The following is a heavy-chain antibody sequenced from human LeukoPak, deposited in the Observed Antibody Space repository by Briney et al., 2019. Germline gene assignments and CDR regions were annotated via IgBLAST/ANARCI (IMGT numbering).Heavy chain of an antibody. D-gene: IGHD1-7*01. V-gene: IGHV3-30*18. J-gene: IGHJ4*02. Sequence: GRSLRLSCAASGFIFSSFGLHRVRQAPGKGLEWVAIISYDGTNTYYADSVKGRFTISRDNSKNTLYLQMNSLRTEDSAVYYCAKTIARWGGTSGDYWGQGTLVTVSS. CDR3: AKTIARWGGTSGDY. CDR2: ISYDGTNT. CDR1: GFIFSSFG.